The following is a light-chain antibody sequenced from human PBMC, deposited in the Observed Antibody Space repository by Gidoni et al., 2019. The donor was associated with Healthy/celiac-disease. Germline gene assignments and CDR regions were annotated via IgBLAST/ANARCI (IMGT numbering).Light chain of an antibody. V-gene: IGLV2-11*01. CDR2: DVS. Sequence: QSALTQPRSVSGSPGQSVTISCTGTSSDVGGYNYVSWYQQHPGKAPKLLIYDVSKRPSGVPDRVSGSKSGNTASLTSSGLQAEDEADYYCCSYAGSYTRVFGGGTKLTVL. CDR1: SSDVGGYNY. J-gene: IGLJ3*02. CDR3: CSYAGSYTRV.